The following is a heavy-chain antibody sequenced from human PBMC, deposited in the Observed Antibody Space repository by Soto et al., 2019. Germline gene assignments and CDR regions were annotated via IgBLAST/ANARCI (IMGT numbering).Heavy chain of an antibody. CDR1: GGSISSGGYY. V-gene: IGHV4-31*03. D-gene: IGHD3-22*01. Sequence: SETLSLTCTVSGGSISSGGYYWSWIRQHPGKGLEWIGHIYYSGNTYYNPSLKSRGIISLDTSKNQFSLKLNSVTAADTAVYYCAREYYGSSAYYNYFDSWGQGTLVTVSS. CDR2: IYYSGNT. J-gene: IGHJ4*02. CDR3: AREYYGSSAYYNYFDS.